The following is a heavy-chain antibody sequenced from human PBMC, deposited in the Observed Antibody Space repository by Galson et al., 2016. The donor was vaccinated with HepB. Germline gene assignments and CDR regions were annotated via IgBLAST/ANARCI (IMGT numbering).Heavy chain of an antibody. J-gene: IGHJ4*02. Sequence: QSGAEVKKPGESLKISCKASGYSFNDYWIGWVRQVPGKGLEWMAIIYPGDSDTRYNPSFQGQVTISADTSITTAYLQWNSLKASDTAIYYCASSVGVAGLDYWGQGTLVTVSS. V-gene: IGHV5-51*01. CDR2: IYPGDSDT. CDR3: ASSVGVAGLDY. CDR1: GYSFNDYW. D-gene: IGHD6-19*01.